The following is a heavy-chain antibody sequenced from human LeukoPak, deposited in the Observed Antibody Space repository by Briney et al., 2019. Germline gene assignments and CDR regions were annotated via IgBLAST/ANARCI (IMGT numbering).Heavy chain of an antibody. D-gene: IGHD5/OR15-5a*01. CDR1: GGSISRSNYY. V-gene: IGHV4-39*01. CDR2: VYQSGST. J-gene: IGHJ4*02. Sequence: KPSETLSLTCTVSGGSISRSNYYWDWIRPPPGKGLEWIGSVYQSGSTYYNPSLKSRVTISADTSKNQFSLKLSSVTAADTAVYFCATGGGLAVSHIWGQGTLVTVSS. CDR3: ATGGGLAVSHI.